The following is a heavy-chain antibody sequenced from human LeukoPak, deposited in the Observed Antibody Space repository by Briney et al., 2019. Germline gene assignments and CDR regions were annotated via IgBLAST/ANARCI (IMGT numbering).Heavy chain of an antibody. J-gene: IGHJ3*02. CDR1: GFTFSDYY. Sequence: GGSLRLSCAASGFTFSDYYMSWIRQAPGKGLEWVSYISSSSSYTNYADSVKGRFTISRDNAKNSLYLQMNSLRAEDTAVYYCARAVRGVPYNRAFDIWGQGTMVTVSS. D-gene: IGHD3-10*02. V-gene: IGHV3-11*06. CDR3: ARAVRGVPYNRAFDI. CDR2: ISSSSSYT.